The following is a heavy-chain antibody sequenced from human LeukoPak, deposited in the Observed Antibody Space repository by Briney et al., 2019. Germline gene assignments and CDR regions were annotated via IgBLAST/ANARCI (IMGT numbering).Heavy chain of an antibody. D-gene: IGHD3-22*01. CDR3: ARLRALSYYDSSGDLYYFEY. V-gene: IGHV4-59*01. CDR1: GASISSYY. CDR2: IYYSGIT. J-gene: IGHJ4*02. Sequence: SETLSLTCTVSGASISSYYWSWLRQPPGKGLEWIGFIYYSGITDYNPSLKSRVTISVGTSKNQFSLKLTSVTAADTAVYYCARLRALSYYDSSGDLYYFEYWGQGTLVTVSS.